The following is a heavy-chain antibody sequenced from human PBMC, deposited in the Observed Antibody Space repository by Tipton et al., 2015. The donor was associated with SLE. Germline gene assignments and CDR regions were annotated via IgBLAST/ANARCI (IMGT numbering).Heavy chain of an antibody. V-gene: IGHV3-NL1*01. CDR1: GFIFNNYA. CDR3: ARDVVGPPVSYYGLDV. CDR2: IYSDGST. Sequence: GSLRLSCAASGFIFNNYAMHWVRQAPGKGLEWVSIIYSDGSTYYEDSVKGRFTISRDNSMNTLYLQMNSLRAEDTAVYYCARDVVGPPVSYYGLDVWGQGTTVTVSS. D-gene: IGHD2-15*01. J-gene: IGHJ6*02.